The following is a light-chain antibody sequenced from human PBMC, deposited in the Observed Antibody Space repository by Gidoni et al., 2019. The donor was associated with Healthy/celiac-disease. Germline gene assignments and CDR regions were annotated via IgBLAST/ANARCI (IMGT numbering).Light chain of an antibody. Sequence: DIQMTQSPSSLSASVGDRVTITCRASQSISSYLNWYQQKPGKAPKLLIYTASRLQSGVPSRFSGSGSGKDFTITISSLQHEDFANYYCQQSYRTPTFGQGTKVEIK. CDR2: TAS. J-gene: IGKJ1*01. CDR3: QQSYRTPT. CDR1: QSISSY. V-gene: IGKV1-39*01.